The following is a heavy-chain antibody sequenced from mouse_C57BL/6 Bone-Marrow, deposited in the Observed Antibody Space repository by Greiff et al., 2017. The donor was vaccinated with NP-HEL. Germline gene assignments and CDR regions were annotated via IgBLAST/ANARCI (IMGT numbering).Heavy chain of an antibody. Sequence: VQLQQSGAELVRPGASVKLSCKASGYTFTDYYINWVKQRPGQGLEWIARIYPGSGNTYYNEKFKGKATLTAEKSSSSAYMQLSSLTSEGSAVYFCARGGLRRGFAYWGQGTLVTVSA. CDR1: GYTFTDYY. CDR3: ARGGLRRGFAY. CDR2: IYPGSGNT. V-gene: IGHV1-76*01. J-gene: IGHJ3*01. D-gene: IGHD2-4*01.